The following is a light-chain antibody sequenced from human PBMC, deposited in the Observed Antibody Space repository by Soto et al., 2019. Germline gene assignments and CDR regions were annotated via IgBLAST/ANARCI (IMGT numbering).Light chain of an antibody. CDR2: DAS. CDR1: QSINNW. CDR3: QQYNSRSRA. Sequence: DIQMTQSPSTLSASVGDRVTITCRASQSINNWLAWYQQKPGKAPNLLIYDASNLESGVPSRFSGSVSGREFTLTISSLQPEDSATYYSQQYNSRSRAFGQGTKV. V-gene: IGKV1-5*01. J-gene: IGKJ1*01.